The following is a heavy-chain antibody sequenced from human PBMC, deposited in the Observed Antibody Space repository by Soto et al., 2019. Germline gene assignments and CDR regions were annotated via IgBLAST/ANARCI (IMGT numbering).Heavy chain of an antibody. CDR3: ARAPTRYYDFWSGYPAPWFDP. CDR2: INHSGST. Sequence: SETLSLTCAVYGGSFSGYYWSWIRQPPGKGLEWIGEINHSGSTNYNPSLKSRVTISVDTSKNQFSLKLSSVTAVDTAVYYCARAPTRYYDFWSGYPAPWFDPWGQGTLVTVSS. D-gene: IGHD3-3*01. CDR1: GGSFSGYY. J-gene: IGHJ5*02. V-gene: IGHV4-34*01.